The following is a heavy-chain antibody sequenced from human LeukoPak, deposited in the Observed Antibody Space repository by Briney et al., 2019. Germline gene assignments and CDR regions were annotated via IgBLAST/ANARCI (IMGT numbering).Heavy chain of an antibody. V-gene: IGHV1-18*01. J-gene: IGHJ4*02. CDR1: GYTFTIYG. D-gene: IGHD6-13*01. Sequence: ASVKVSCKASGYTFTIYGISWVRQAPGQGLEWMGWISAYNGNTNYAQKLQGRVTMTTDTSTSTAYMELRSLRSDDTAVYYCARDGSLGSSWYSWIDYWGQGTLVTVSS. CDR2: ISAYNGNT. CDR3: ARDGSLGSSWYSWIDY.